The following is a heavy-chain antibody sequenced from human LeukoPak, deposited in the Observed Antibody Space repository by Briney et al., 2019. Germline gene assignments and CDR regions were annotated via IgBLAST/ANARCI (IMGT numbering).Heavy chain of an antibody. J-gene: IGHJ4*02. CDR1: GFTFGDYA. CDR3: AKRVHYDSSAAYFDY. CDR2: ITWNSGSL. D-gene: IGHD3-22*01. Sequence: GGSLRLSCGASGFTFGDYAFHWVRQAPGKGLEWVSSITWNSGSLAYADSVKGRFTISRDNAENSLYLQMNSLRAEDTAVYYCAKRVHYDSSAAYFDYWGQGTLVTVSS. V-gene: IGHV3-9*01.